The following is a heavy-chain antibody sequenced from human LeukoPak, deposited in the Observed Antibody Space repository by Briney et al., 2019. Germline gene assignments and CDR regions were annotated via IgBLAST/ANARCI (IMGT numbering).Heavy chain of an antibody. Sequence: GGSLRLSCAASGFTFDDYAMHWVRQAPGRGLEWVSGISWNSGSICYADSVKGRFTISRDNAKNSLYLQMNSLRAEDTALYYCAKDTAMVLYYFDYWGQGTLVTVSS. J-gene: IGHJ4*02. V-gene: IGHV3-9*01. CDR2: ISWNSGSI. D-gene: IGHD5-18*01. CDR3: AKDTAMVLYYFDY. CDR1: GFTFDDYA.